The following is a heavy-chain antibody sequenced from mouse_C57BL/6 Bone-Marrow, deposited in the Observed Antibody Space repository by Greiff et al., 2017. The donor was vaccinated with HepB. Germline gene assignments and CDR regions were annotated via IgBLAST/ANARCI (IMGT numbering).Heavy chain of an antibody. V-gene: IGHV3-6*01. CDR1: GYSITSGYY. J-gene: IGHJ2*01. D-gene: IGHD1-1*01. Sequence: EVQLQESGPGLVKPSQSLSLTCSVTGYSITSGYYWNWIRQFPGNKLEWMGYISYDGSNNYNPSLKNRISITRDTSKNQFFLKLNSVTTEDTATYYCASHGSSSYFDYWGQGTTLTVSS. CDR2: ISYDGSN. CDR3: ASHGSSSYFDY.